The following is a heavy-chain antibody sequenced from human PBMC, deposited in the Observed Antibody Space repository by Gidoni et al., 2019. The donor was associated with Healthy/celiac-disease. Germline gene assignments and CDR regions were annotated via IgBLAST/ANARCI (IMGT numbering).Heavy chain of an antibody. CDR3: ARDRQGDGMDV. CDR1: GFTFSSYD. J-gene: IGHJ6*02. V-gene: IGHV3-13*01. CDR2: IGTAGDT. Sequence: EVQLVESGGGLVQPGGSLRLSCAASGFTFSSYDMHWVRQATGKGLEWVSAIGTAGDTYYPGSVKGRFTISRENAKNSLYLQMNSLRAGDTAVYYCARDRQGDGMDVWGQGTTVTVSS.